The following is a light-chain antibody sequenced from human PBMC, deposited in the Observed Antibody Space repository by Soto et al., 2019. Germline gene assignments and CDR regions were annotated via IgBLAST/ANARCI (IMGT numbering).Light chain of an antibody. Sequence: QAVVTQPPSVSGAPGQRVTMSCTGSSSNIGAGYDVHWYQQLPGTAPKLLIYGNSNRPSGVPDRFSGSRSGTSASLAITGPQAEDEADYYCHSYDSTLSGELFGGGTKLTVL. J-gene: IGLJ3*02. V-gene: IGLV1-40*01. CDR2: GNS. CDR1: SSNIGAGYD. CDR3: HSYDSTLSGEL.